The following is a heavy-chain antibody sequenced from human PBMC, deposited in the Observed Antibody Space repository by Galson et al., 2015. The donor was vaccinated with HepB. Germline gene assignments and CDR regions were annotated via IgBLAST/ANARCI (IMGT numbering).Heavy chain of an antibody. J-gene: IGHJ4*01. V-gene: IGHV3-73*01. CDR2: IRSKADNYAT. Sequence: SLRLSCAASGFTFSGSAIHWVRQAPGKGPERVGRIRSKADNYATAYVESLKGRFTISRDDSKNTAYLHMNSLKTEDTAVYYCSRLGDFSGYSSRWGQGTLVTVSS. D-gene: IGHD6-19*01. CDR3: SRLGDFSGYSSR. CDR1: GFTFSGSA.